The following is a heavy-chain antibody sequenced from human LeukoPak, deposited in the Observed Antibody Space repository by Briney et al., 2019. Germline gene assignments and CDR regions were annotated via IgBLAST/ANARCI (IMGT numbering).Heavy chain of an antibody. J-gene: IGHJ4*02. CDR2: INPDGNST. V-gene: IGHV3-74*01. CDR3: ARDRGYTQDY. CDR1: GFAFSSSW. Sequence: EGSLRLSCAASGFAFSSSWMHWVRQAPGKGLVWVSRINPDGNSTTYADSEKGRFTISRDNAKNTLYLQMNSLRAEDTAVYYCARDRGYTQDYWGQGTLVTVSS. D-gene: IGHD5-12*01.